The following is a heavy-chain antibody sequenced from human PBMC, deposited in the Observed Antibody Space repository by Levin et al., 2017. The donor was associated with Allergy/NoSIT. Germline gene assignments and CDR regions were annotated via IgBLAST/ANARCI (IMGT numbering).Heavy chain of an antibody. Sequence: PGGSLRLSCAASGFIFGSYAMNWVRQAPGKGLEWVSSISGAGYSTYYADSVKGRFTSSRDNSKNTLYLQMNSLRAGDTALYYCAKGVSSLRPPPFDSWGQGTLVTVSS. CDR2: ISGAGYST. D-gene: IGHD1-26*01. CDR3: AKGVSSLRPPPFDS. CDR1: GFIFGSYA. J-gene: IGHJ4*02. V-gene: IGHV3-23*01.